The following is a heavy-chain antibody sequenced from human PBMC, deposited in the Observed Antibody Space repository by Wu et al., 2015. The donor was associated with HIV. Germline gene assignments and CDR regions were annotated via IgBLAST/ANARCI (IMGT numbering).Heavy chain of an antibody. J-gene: IGHJ4*02. Sequence: QVQLVQSGAEVKKPGSSVKVSCKASGDTFSRYTLNWVRQAPGQGLEYMGGFIPVFGTAMYAQKFQGRVTITTDQSTSTTYMELNSLNSEDTAIYYCARPWQLRNGWPFFDYWGQGTLVTVSS. CDR3: ARPWQLRNGWPFFDY. D-gene: IGHD4-23*01. CDR1: GDTFSRYT. V-gene: IGHV1-69*05. CDR2: FIPVFGTA.